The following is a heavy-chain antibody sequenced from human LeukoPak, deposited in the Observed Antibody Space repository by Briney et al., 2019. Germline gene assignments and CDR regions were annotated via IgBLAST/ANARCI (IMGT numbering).Heavy chain of an antibody. CDR1: VYTFTGYY. D-gene: IGHD6-19*01. J-gene: IGHJ4*02. CDR3: ARARSSGWTDLRY. Sequence: ASVKVSCKASVYTFTGYYMHWVRQAPGQGLEWMGRINPNSGGTNYAQKFQGRVTMTRDTSISTAYMELSRLRSDDTAVYYCARARSSGWTDLRYWGQGTLVTVSS. V-gene: IGHV1-2*06. CDR2: INPNSGGT.